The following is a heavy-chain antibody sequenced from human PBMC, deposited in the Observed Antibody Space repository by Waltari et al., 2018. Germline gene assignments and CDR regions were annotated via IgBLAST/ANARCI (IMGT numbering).Heavy chain of an antibody. CDR3: ARKKAGLLDAFDI. D-gene: IGHD2-15*01. J-gene: IGHJ3*02. V-gene: IGHV3-33*01. CDR1: GFTFDEFG. CDR2: IWYDGSIQ. Sequence: QVQLVESGGGVVQHGKPLRLSCEESGFTFDEFGMHWVRQAPGKGLQWGAGIWYDGSIQHYAESVKGRFTISRDNAENILNLEMSGLRVDDTAVYYCARKKAGLLDAFDIWGQGTMVTVSS.